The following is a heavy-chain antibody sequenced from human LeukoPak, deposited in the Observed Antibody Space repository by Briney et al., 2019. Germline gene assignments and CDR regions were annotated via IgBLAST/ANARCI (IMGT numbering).Heavy chain of an antibody. V-gene: IGHV3-7*01. J-gene: IGHJ3*01. CDR1: GVTFSNYW. Sequence: GGSLRLSCGTSGVTFSNYWMSWVRQAPGKGLEWVATIRQDGSEKYYVDSVKGRFNNSRDNAKNSLSLQMNSLRAEDTGLYYCARATGNDVFDVWGQGTMVTVSS. CDR2: IRQDGSEK. CDR3: ARATGNDVFDV. D-gene: IGHD1-1*01.